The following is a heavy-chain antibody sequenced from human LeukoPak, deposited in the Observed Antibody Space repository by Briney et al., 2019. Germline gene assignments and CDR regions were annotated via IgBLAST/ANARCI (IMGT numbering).Heavy chain of an antibody. CDR1: GGTFSSYA. J-gene: IGHJ4*02. D-gene: IGHD3-10*01. CDR3: ASSGRDYYGSDHFDY. CDR2: IIPIFGTA. V-gene: IGHV1-69*05. Sequence: GASVKVSCKASGGTFSSYAISWVRQAPGQGLEWLGGIIPIFGTANYAQKFQGRVTITTDESTSTAYMELSSLRSEDTAVYYCASSGRDYYGSDHFDYWGQGTLVTVPS.